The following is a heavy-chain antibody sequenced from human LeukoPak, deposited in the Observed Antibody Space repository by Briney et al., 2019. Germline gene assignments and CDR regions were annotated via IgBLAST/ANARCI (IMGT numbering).Heavy chain of an antibody. CDR2: INQDGSAE. CDR3: ARSVGASNNYFYYGMDV. V-gene: IGHV3-7*01. Sequence: GGSLRLSCAASGFTFSSYWMTWVRQAPGTGLEWVATINQDGSAEYYVDSVKGRFTMSRDNAKNSVYLQMDSLRAEETAVYYCARSVGASNNYFYYGMDVWGQGTTVTVSS. J-gene: IGHJ6*02. D-gene: IGHD1-26*01. CDR1: GFTFSSYW.